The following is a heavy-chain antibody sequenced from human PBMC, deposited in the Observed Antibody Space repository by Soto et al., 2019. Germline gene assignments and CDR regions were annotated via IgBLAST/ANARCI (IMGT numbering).Heavy chain of an antibody. J-gene: IGHJ4*02. Sequence: SETLSITCAVSGGSISSGGYSWSWIRQPPGKGLEWIGYIYHSGSTYYNPSLKSRVTISVDRSKNQFSLKLSSVTAADTAVYYCARAMTTVTILDYWGQGTLVTVSS. V-gene: IGHV4-30-2*01. D-gene: IGHD4-17*01. CDR2: IYHSGST. CDR3: ARAMTTVTILDY. CDR1: GGSISSGGYS.